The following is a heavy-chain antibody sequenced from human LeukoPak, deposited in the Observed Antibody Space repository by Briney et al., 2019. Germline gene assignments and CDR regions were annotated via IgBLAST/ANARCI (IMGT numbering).Heavy chain of an antibody. CDR2: IYYSGST. D-gene: IGHD2-15*01. V-gene: IGHV4-31*03. Sequence: SETLSLTCTVSGGSISSGGYYWSWIRQHPGKGLEWIGYIYYSGSTYYNPSLKSRVTISIDTSKNQFSLKLSSVTAADTAVYYCARGYCSGGSCYLGSYWGQGTLVTVSS. CDR3: ARGYCSGGSCYLGSY. J-gene: IGHJ4*02. CDR1: GGSISSGGYY.